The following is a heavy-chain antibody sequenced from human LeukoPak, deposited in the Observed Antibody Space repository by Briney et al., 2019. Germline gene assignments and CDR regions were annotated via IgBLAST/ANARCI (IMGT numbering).Heavy chain of an antibody. Sequence: ASVKVSCKVSGHSLTKLSIHWVRQPPGKGLEWMGGFDPEDGETIYAQKFQGRVTMTEDTSTDTAYMELSSLRSEDTAVYYCATETNSRGPPPVAWGQGTLVTVSS. CDR3: ATETNSRGPPPVA. V-gene: IGHV1-24*01. CDR2: FDPEDGET. D-gene: IGHD3-10*01. CDR1: GHSLTKLS. J-gene: IGHJ5*02.